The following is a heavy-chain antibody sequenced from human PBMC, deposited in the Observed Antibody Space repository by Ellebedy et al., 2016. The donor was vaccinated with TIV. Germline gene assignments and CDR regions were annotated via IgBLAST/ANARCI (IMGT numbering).Heavy chain of an antibody. V-gene: IGHV3-21*01. Sequence: PGGSLRLSCAASGFTFSSYSMNWVRQAPGKGLEWVSCISSSGTYIYYADSLKGRFTISRDSAKNSLYLQMNRLRAEDTAVYYCARGSGDLPFDYWGQGTLVTVSS. D-gene: IGHD4-17*01. J-gene: IGHJ4*02. CDR1: GFTFSSYS. CDR2: ISSSGTYI. CDR3: ARGSGDLPFDY.